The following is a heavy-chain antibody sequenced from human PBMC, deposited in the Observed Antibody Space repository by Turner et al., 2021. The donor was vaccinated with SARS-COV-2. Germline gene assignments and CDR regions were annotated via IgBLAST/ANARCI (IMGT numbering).Heavy chain of an antibody. D-gene: IGHD1-26*01. J-gene: IGHJ4*02. CDR1: GVTVRSNY. CDR2: IKQDGSEK. Sequence: EVQLVESGGGLVQPGGSLGLSCAASGVTVRSNYMSWGRQAPGKGLEWVANIKQDGSEKYYVDSVKGRFTISRDNAKNSLYLQMNSLRAEDTAVYYCARDRGATTGPFDYWGQGTLVTVSS. CDR3: ARDRGATTGPFDY. V-gene: IGHV3-7*01.